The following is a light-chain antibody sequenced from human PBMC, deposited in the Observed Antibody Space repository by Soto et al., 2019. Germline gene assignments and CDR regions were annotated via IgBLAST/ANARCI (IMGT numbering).Light chain of an antibody. J-gene: IGKJ4*01. V-gene: IGKV3-20*01. Sequence: EIVLTQSPGTLSLSPGERATLSCRASQSVSSSYLVWYQQRPGQAPRLLIYGASSRATGIPDRFSGSGSGTDFTLTISRLEHEHFPVYYCQQYGSSPLTFGGGTKVDIK. CDR2: GAS. CDR1: QSVSSSY. CDR3: QQYGSSPLT.